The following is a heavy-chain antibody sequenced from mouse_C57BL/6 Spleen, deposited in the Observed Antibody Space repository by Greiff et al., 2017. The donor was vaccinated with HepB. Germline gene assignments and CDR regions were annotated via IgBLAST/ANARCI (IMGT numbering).Heavy chain of an antibody. CDR3: AYGSISSWFAY. J-gene: IGHJ3*01. CDR2: IDPSDSYT. V-gene: IGHV1-69*01. CDR1: GYTFTSYW. D-gene: IGHD1-1*01. Sequence: QVQLQQPGAELVMPGASVKLSCKASGYTFTSYWMHWVKQRPGQGLEWIGEIDPSDSYTNYNQKFKGKSTLTVDKSSSTAYMQLSSLTSEDSAVYYCAYGSISSWFAYWGQGTLVTVSA.